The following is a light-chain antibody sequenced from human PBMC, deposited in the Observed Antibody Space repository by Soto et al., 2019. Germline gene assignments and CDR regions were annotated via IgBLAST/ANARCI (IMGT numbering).Light chain of an antibody. CDR1: QSISSW. CDR3: QQYNSYLRT. J-gene: IGKJ1*01. Sequence: DIQMTQSPSTLPASVGDRVTITCRASQSISSWLAWYQQKPGKAPKLLIFDASILESGVPSRFSGSGSGTQFTLTISSLQPDDFATYYCQQYNSYLRTFGQGTKVDIK. V-gene: IGKV1-5*01. CDR2: DAS.